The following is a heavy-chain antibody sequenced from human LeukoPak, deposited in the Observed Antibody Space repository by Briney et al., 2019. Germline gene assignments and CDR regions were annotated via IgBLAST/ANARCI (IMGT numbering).Heavy chain of an antibody. CDR3: ARSLGGAFDI. V-gene: IGHV4-59*01. J-gene: IGHJ3*02. CDR1: GYSISNSYY. D-gene: IGHD3-3*01. Sequence: PSETLSLTCSVSGYSISNSYYWSWIRQPPGKGLEWIGYIYYSGSTNYNPSLKSRVTISVDTSKNQFSLKLSSVTAADTAVYYCARSLGGAFDIWGQGTMVTVSS. CDR2: IYYSGST.